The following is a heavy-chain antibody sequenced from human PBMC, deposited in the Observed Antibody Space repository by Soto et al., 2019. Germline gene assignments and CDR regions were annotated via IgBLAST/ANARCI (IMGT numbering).Heavy chain of an antibody. Sequence: QVQLVESGGGVVQPGRSLRLSCAASGFTFSSYAMHWVRQAAGKGLGWVAVISYDGSNKYYADSVKGRFTISRDNSKNTLYLQMNSLRAEDTAVYYCATGDFWSGQNSWGQGTLVTVSA. CDR2: ISYDGSNK. J-gene: IGHJ4*02. CDR1: GFTFSSYA. V-gene: IGHV3-30-3*01. CDR3: ATGDFWSGQNS. D-gene: IGHD3-3*01.